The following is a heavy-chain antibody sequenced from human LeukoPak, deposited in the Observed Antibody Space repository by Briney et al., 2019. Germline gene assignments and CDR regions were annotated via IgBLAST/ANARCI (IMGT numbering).Heavy chain of an antibody. Sequence: GGSLRLSCAASGFTFSSYAMSWVRQAPGKGLEWVSAISGSGGSTYYADSVKGRFTISRDNSKNTLYLQMNSLRAEDTAVYYCAKDSTYYGSGSYYNPQLWGQGTLVTVSS. D-gene: IGHD3-10*01. CDR1: GFTFSSYA. V-gene: IGHV3-23*01. CDR2: ISGSGGST. CDR3: AKDSTYYGSGSYYNPQL. J-gene: IGHJ4*02.